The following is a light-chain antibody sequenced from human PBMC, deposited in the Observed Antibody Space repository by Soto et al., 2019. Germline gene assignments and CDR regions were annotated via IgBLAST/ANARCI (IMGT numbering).Light chain of an antibody. CDR2: DTF. Sequence: EFVLTQSPGTLSLSPGERATLSCRASQTVNSQLAWYQQKPGQAPRLLIYDTFNRAAGIPARFSGSETGTDFTLTINNLEPEDSAVYYCQQRWDWPLTFGGGTKVDNK. CDR3: QQRWDWPLT. V-gene: IGKV3-11*01. J-gene: IGKJ4*01. CDR1: QTVNSQ.